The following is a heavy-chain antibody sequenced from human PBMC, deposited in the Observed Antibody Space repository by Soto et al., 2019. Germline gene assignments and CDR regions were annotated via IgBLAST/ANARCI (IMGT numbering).Heavy chain of an antibody. CDR2: IEQDGSEK. CDR1: GFTFSSYW. V-gene: IGHV3-7*05. J-gene: IGHJ6*02. CDR3: AREREGIQLWRYYYYYGMDV. Sequence: PGGSLRLSCAASGFTFSSYWMSWVRQAPGKGLEWVANIEQDGSEKYYVDSVKGRFTISRDNAKNSLYLQMNSLRAEDTAVYYCAREREGIQLWRYYYYYGMDVWGQGTTVTVSS. D-gene: IGHD5-18*01.